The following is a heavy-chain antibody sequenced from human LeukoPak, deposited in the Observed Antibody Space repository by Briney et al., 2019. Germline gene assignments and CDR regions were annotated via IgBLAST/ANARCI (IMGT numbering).Heavy chain of an antibody. CDR2: INHSRST. Sequence: ASETLSLTCAVYGGSFSGYYWSWIRQPPGKGLEWIGEINHSRSTNYNPSLKSRVTISVDTSKNQFSLKLSSVTAADTAVYYCARASGYCSSTSCYGVFHRNWFDPWGQGTLVTVSS. CDR1: GGSFSGYY. CDR3: ARASGYCSSTSCYGVFHRNWFDP. J-gene: IGHJ5*02. D-gene: IGHD2-2*01. V-gene: IGHV4-34*01.